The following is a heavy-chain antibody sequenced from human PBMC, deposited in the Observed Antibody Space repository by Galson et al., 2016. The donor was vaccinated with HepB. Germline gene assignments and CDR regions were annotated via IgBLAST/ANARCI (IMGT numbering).Heavy chain of an antibody. V-gene: IGHV3-13*04. J-gene: IGHJ4*02. CDR3: ARGGGYYYFDY. Sequence: SLRLSCAASGFTFRSYDMSWVRQSTGKGLEWVAAIGTLHDSFFPDSVKGRFTISRDNAKNTLYLQMNSLRAEDTAVYYCARGGGYYYFDYWGQGNLVTVSS. CDR1: GFTFRSYD. D-gene: IGHD2-21*01. CDR2: IGTLHDS.